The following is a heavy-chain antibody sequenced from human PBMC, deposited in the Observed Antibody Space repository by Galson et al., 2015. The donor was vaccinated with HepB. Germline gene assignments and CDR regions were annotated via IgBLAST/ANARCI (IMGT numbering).Heavy chain of an antibody. D-gene: IGHD3-10*01. CDR3: ARDFSREGRFGEFLGNWFDP. V-gene: IGHV3-7*01. Sequence: SLRLSCAASGFTFSSYWMSWVRQAPGRGLEWVANIKQDGSEKYYVDSVKGRFTISRDNAKKSLYLQMNSLRGEDTAVYYCARDFSREGRFGEFLGNWFDPWGQGTLVTVSS. CDR1: GFTFSSYW. J-gene: IGHJ5*02. CDR2: IKQDGSEK.